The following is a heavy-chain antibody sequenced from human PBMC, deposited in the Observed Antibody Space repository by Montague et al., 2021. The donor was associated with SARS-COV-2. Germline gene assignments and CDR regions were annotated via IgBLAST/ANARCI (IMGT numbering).Heavy chain of an antibody. V-gene: IGHV4-39*01. J-gene: IGHJ3*01. CDR1: GGSVSSSSYY. CDR3: AGHFTGSGNAFDV. Sequence: SETLSLTCTVSGGSVSSSSYYWGWIRQPPGKGLEWIGSIYYTGSTYYNLSLQSPVTISVDTSKHQFSLKLSSGTAADTAVYYCAGHFTGSGNAFDVWGQGTMVTVSS. D-gene: IGHD3-10*01. CDR2: IYYTGST.